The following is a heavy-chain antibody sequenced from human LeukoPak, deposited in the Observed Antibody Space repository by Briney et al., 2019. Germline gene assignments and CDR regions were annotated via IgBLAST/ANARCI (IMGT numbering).Heavy chain of an antibody. Sequence: ASVKVSCKASGYTFTSYGISWVRQAPGQGLEWMGWISAYNGNTNYAQKFQGRVTMTTDTSTSTAYMELRSLRSDDTAVYYCARRTYDSTPKIGGYFQHWGQGTLVTVSS. CDR1: GYTFTSYG. CDR2: ISAYNGNT. J-gene: IGHJ1*01. V-gene: IGHV1-18*01. CDR3: ARRTYDSTPKIGGYFQH. D-gene: IGHD3-22*01.